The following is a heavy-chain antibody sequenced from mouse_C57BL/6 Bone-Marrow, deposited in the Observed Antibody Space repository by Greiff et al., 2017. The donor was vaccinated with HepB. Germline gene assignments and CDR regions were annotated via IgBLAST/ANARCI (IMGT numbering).Heavy chain of an antibody. CDR2: ISSGGSYT. V-gene: IGHV5-6*01. CDR1: GFTFSSYG. CDR3: ARHGIPMDY. Sequence: EVKLMESGGDLVKPGGSLKLSCAASGFTFSSYGMSWVRQTPDKRLEWVATISSGGSYTYYPDSVKGRFTISRDNAKNTLYLQMSRLTSEDTAMYYCARHGIPMDYWGQGTSVTVSS. J-gene: IGHJ4*01.